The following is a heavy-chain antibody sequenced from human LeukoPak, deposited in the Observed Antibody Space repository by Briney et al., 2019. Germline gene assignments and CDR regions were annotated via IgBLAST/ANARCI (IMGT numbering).Heavy chain of an antibody. V-gene: IGHV1-18*01. J-gene: IGHJ4*02. D-gene: IGHD6-13*01. CDR3: ARDSPERRWYGAGFIDY. CDR2: VSAYNGNT. Sequence: ASVKVSCKASGYTFTSYGISWVRQSPGQGLEWMGWVSAYNGNTNYAQKLQGRVTMTTDTSTSTAYMELRSLRSDDTAVYYCARDSPERRWYGAGFIDYWGQGTLVTVSS. CDR1: GYTFTSYG.